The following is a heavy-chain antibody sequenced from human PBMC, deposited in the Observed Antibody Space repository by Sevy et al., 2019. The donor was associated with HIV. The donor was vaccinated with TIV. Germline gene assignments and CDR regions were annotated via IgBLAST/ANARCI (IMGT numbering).Heavy chain of an antibody. Sequence: SETLSLTCTVSGDSIIDYYWSWIRQPPGKGLEWIGYIHNRGRYNYNPSLKSLVTISGDVSKNQFSLKLSSGTAADTAVYYCARGTSGYSSGWYPYYHYYGIDVWGQGTTVTVSS. CDR2: IHNRGRY. V-gene: IGHV4-59*01. CDR3: ARGTSGYSSGWYPYYHYYGIDV. J-gene: IGHJ6*02. D-gene: IGHD6-19*01. CDR1: GDSIIDYY.